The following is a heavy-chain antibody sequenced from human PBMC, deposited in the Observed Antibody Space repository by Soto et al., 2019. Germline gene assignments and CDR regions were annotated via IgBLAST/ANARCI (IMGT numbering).Heavy chain of an antibody. Sequence: SETLPLTCAVSGGSIDSGALPLSWIRQPPGKGLEWIGYVTHSGTAYSIPSLNGRPTLSVDSSQTQFSLKLPSVTAADSAFCYWARIHWAQSRLDYWYRGILVAISS. CDR1: GGSIDSGALP. V-gene: IGHV4-30-2*01. CDR2: VTHSGTA. CDR3: ARIHWAQSRLDY. J-gene: IGHJ4*01. D-gene: IGHD3-16*01.